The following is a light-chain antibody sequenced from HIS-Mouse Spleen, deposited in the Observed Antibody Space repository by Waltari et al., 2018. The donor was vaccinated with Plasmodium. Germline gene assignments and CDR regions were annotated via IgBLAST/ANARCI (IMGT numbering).Light chain of an antibody. CDR3: QAWDSSTVV. CDR1: KLGDKY. CDR2: QDS. Sequence: SYELTQPPSVSVSPGQTASITCSGDKLGDKYACWYQQKPGQSPVLVIYQDSRRPSGSPERFSGSDSGKRATLTISGTQAMDEADYYCQAWDSSTVVFGGGTKLTVL. J-gene: IGLJ2*01. V-gene: IGLV3-1*01.